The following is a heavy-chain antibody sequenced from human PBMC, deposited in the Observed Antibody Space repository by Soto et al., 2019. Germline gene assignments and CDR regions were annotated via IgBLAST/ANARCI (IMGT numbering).Heavy chain of an antibody. J-gene: IGHJ6*02. Sequence: EVQLVESGGGLVQPGGSLRLSCAASGFTFSSYWMSWVRQAPGKGLEWVAHIKGDGSGIEFVDSVKGRFTISRDNAKNSLFMQMTSLRADDTAVCYCARGHYGLDVWGQGTTVIVSS. CDR1: GFTFSSYW. CDR3: ARGHYGLDV. V-gene: IGHV3-7*05. CDR2: IKGDGSGI.